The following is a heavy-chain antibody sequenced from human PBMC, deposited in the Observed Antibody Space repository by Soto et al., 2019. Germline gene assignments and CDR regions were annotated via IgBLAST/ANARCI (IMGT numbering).Heavy chain of an antibody. V-gene: IGHV4-30-4*01. CDR2: IYYSGST. CDR1: GGSISSGDYY. Sequence: SETLSLTCTVSGGSISSGDYYWSWIRQPPGKGLEWIGYIYYSGSTYYNPSLKSRVTISVDTSKNQFSLKLSSVTAADTAVYYCARVRDFYDYGDYGWFDPWGQGTLVTVSS. J-gene: IGHJ5*02. D-gene: IGHD4-17*01. CDR3: ARVRDFYDYGDYGWFDP.